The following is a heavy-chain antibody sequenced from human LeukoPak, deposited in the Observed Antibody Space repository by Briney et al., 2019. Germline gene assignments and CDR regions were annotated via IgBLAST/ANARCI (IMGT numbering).Heavy chain of an antibody. CDR1: GFTFSSYW. CDR3: ATGYGSGSYRVFFDP. V-gene: IGHV3-7*01. J-gene: IGHJ5*02. CDR2: IKQDGSEK. Sequence: GGSLRLSCAASGFTFSSYWMSWVRQAPGKGLEWVANIKQDGSEKYYVDSVKGRFTISRDNAKNSLYLQMNSLRAEDTAVYYCATGYGSGSYRVFFDPWGQGTLVTVSS. D-gene: IGHD3-10*01.